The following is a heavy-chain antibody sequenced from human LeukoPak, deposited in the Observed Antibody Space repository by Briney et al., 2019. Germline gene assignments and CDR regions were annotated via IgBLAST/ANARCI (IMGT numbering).Heavy chain of an antibody. J-gene: IGHJ1*01. D-gene: IGHD3-22*01. CDR1: GGSFSSCGYY. V-gene: IGHV4-31*11. CDR3: ARAYSYFYQSSGYYAPKYFQH. Sequence: SETLSLTCAVSGGSFSSCGYYWSWIRQHPGKGLEWIGYIYYSGSPYYNPSLKSRLTISVDTSKNQFYLQLTSVTAADTAVYYCARAYSYFYQSSGYYAPKYFQHWGQGTLVTVFS. CDR2: IYYSGSP.